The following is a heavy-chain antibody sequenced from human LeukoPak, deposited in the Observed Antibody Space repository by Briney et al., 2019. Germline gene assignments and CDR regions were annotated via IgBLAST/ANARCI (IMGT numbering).Heavy chain of an antibody. J-gene: IGHJ4*02. V-gene: IGHV1-2*02. CDR1: GYSFTSFG. CDR3: ARDLAASSSWDY. Sequence: ASVKVSCKASGYSFTSFGMSWVRQAPGQGLEWMGWINPNSGGTNYAQKFQGRVTMTRDTSISTAYMELSRLRSDDTAVYYCARDLAASSSWDYWGQGTLVTVSS. CDR2: INPNSGGT. D-gene: IGHD6-13*01.